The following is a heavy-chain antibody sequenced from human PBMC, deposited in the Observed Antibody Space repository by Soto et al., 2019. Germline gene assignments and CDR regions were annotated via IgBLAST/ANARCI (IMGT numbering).Heavy chain of an antibody. Sequence: SVKVSCKASGYTFTYLYLHWVRQAPGQALEWMGWITPFNGNTNYAQKFQDRVTITRDRSMSTAYMELSSLRSEDTAVYYCARDRAXAGTAGPLYYYYYGMDVWGQGTTVTVSS. V-gene: IGHV1-45*02. CDR3: ARDRAXAGTAGPLYYYYYGMDV. CDR1: GYTFTYLY. D-gene: IGHD6-19*01. J-gene: IGHJ6*02. CDR2: ITPFNGNT.